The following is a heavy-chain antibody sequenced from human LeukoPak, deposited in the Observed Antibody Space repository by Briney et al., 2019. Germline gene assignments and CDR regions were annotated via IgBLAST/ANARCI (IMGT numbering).Heavy chain of an antibody. V-gene: IGHV4-4*07. CDR1: GGSISSYY. J-gene: IGHJ4*02. Sequence: PSETLSLTCTVSGGSISSYYWSWIRQPAGKGLKWIGHIYTSGSTNYNPSLKSRVTMSVDTSKNQFSLKLSSVTAADTAVYYCARDGRAYYYDSSGYYPLDYWGQGTLVTVSS. D-gene: IGHD3-22*01. CDR3: ARDGRAYYYDSSGYYPLDY. CDR2: IYTSGST.